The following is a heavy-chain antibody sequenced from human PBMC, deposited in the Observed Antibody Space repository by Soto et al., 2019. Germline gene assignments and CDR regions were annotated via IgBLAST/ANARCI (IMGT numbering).Heavy chain of an antibody. CDR2: IYYSGST. D-gene: IGHD3-9*01. J-gene: IGHJ4*02. Sequence: SETLSLTRTVSGGSISTYYWSWIRQPPGKGLEWIGYIYYSGSTNYNPSLKSRVTISVDTSKNQFSLKLSSVTAADTAVYYCARGNYDFLTGYYIEYFDYWGQGTLVTVSS. CDR1: GGSISTYY. CDR3: ARGNYDFLTGYYIEYFDY. V-gene: IGHV4-59*01.